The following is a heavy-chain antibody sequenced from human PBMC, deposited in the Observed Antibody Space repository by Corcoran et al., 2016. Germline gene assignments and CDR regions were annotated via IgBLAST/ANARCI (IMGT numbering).Heavy chain of an antibody. J-gene: IGHJ4*02. CDR1: GFIFSTYS. CDR2: ISSSSRYI. V-gene: IGHV3-21*01. Sequence: EVQLVESGGGLVKPGGSLRLSCAASGFIFSTYSMHWVRQAPGKGLEWVSSISSSSRYIYYADSVKGRFTISRDNAKNSVYLHMNSLRAEDTAVYYCARAGDSSGYQGEFDYWGQGTLVTVSS. CDR3: ARAGDSSGYQGEFDY. D-gene: IGHD3-22*01.